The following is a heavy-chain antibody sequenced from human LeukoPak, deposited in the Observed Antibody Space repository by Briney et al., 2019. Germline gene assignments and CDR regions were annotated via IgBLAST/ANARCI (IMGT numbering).Heavy chain of an antibody. CDR1: GYTFTNYG. CDR2: ISGYDGDT. J-gene: IGHJ4*02. CDR3: ARGGRRSGYTEFDY. V-gene: IGHV1-18*01. Sequence: ASVKVSCKASGYTFTNYGISWVRQAPGQGLEWMGWISGYDGDTNYAQNLQGRVAMTTDTSTSTGYIELRSLRSDDTAVYYCARGGRRSGYTEFDYWGQGTLVTVSS. D-gene: IGHD3-16*02.